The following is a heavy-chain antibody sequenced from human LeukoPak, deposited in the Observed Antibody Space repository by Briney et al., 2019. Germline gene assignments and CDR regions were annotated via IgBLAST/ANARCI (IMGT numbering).Heavy chain of an antibody. Sequence: GESLKISCKGSGYSFTSYWIGWVRQMPGKGLEWMGIIYPGDSDTRYSPSFQGQVTISADKSISTAYLQWSSLKASDTAMYYRARSGSGSHYYYGMDVWGQGTTVTVSS. V-gene: IGHV5-51*01. CDR3: ARSGSGSHYYYGMDV. J-gene: IGHJ6*02. D-gene: IGHD3-10*01. CDR2: IYPGDSDT. CDR1: GYSFTSYW.